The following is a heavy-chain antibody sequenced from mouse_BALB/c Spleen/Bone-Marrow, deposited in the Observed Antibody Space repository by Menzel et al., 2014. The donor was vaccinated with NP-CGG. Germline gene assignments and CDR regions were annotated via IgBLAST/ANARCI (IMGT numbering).Heavy chain of an antibody. J-gene: IGHJ3*01. CDR3: TRQGFAC. V-gene: IGHV1-9*01. CDR2: ILPGSGNT. Sequence: QVQLKESGPELMKPGASVKISCKSTGYTFSSYWLERVKQRPGHCLEWIGEILPGSGNTHYNEKFKGKATFTADTSSNTAYMQLSSLTSEDSAVYYCTRQGFACWGQGTLVTVSA. CDR1: GYTFSSYW.